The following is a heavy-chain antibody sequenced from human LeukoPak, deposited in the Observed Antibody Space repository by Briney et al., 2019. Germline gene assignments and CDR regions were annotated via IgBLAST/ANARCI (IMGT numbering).Heavy chain of an antibody. CDR3: AREKYSGYDAANVDTAMVFDY. D-gene: IGHD5-18*01. CDR1: GGSFSGYY. V-gene: IGHV4-34*01. Sequence: SETLSLTCAVYGGSFSGYYWSRIRQPPGKGLEWIGEINHSGSTNYNPSLKSRVTISVDTSKNQFSLKLSSVTAAGTAVYYCAREKYSGYDAANVDTAMVFDYWGQGTLVTVSS. J-gene: IGHJ4*02. CDR2: INHSGST.